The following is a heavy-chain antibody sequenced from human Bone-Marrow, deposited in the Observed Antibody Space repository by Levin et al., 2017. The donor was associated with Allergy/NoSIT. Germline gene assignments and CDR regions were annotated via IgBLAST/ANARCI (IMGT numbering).Heavy chain of an antibody. Sequence: GGSLRLSCAASGFTFNDYAMHWVRQAPGKGLEWFSGIAWNNAILCYGASAEGRFIISRDNAKNSLYLQMNGLRPDDTALYYCAKEIAAGAVTSLPLGFDDWGQGTLVTVSS. CDR1: GFTFNDYA. D-gene: IGHD2-21*02. V-gene: IGHV3-9*01. CDR2: IAWNNAIL. CDR3: AKEIAAGAVTSLPLGFDD. J-gene: IGHJ4*02.